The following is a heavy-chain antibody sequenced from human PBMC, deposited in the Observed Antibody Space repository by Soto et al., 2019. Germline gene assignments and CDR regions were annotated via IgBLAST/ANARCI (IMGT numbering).Heavy chain of an antibody. CDR2: IYPSDSDI. CDR3: ARQDYSNYRGGMDV. J-gene: IGHJ6*02. D-gene: IGHD2-2*01. V-gene: IGHV5-51*01. Sequence: PGESLKISCKTSGYSFTIHWIAWVRQMPGKGLEWMGIIYPSDSDIRYRPSFQGQVTISVDKSISTAYLQWSSLKASDTATYYCARQDYSNYRGGMDVWGRGTTVTVSS. CDR1: GYSFTIHW.